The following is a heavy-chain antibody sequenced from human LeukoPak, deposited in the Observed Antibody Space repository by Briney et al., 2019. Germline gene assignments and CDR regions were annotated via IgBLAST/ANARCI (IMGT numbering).Heavy chain of an antibody. CDR3: AKEDSSSWPYNWFDP. CDR2: IPYDGSNK. CDR1: GFTFSSYG. D-gene: IGHD6-13*01. V-gene: IGHV3-30*18. Sequence: GGSLRLSCAASGFTFSSYGMHWVRQAPGKGLEWVAVIPYDGSNKYYADSVKGRFTISRDNSKNTLYLQMNSLRAEDTAVYYCAKEDSSSWPYNWFDPWGQGTLVTVSS. J-gene: IGHJ5*02.